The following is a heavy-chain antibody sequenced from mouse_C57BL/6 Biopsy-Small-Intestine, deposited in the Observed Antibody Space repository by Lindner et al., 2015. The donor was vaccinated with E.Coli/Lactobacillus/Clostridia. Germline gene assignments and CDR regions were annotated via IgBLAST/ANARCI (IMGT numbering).Heavy chain of an antibody. CDR2: IYPGDGDT. CDR1: GYAFSSSW. D-gene: IGHD2-4*01. J-gene: IGHJ1*03. CDR3: ARSRDYEYFDV. V-gene: IGHV1-82*01. Sequence: VQLQESGPELVKPGASVKISCKASGYAFSSSWMNWVKQRPGKGLEWIGRIYPGDGDTNYNGKFKGKATLTADKSSSTAYMQLSSLTFEDSAVYFCARSRDYEYFDVWGTGTTVTVSS.